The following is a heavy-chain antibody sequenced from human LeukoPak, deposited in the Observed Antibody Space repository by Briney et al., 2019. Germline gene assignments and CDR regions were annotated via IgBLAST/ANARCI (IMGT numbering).Heavy chain of an antibody. J-gene: IGHJ6*02. CDR3: ASNMMVRGVMDV. CDR2: ISSSSSYI. Sequence: GGSLRLSCAASGFTFSSYSMNWVRQAPGRGLEWVSSISSSSSYIYYADSVKGRFTISRDNAKNSLYLQMNSLSAEDTAVYYCASNMMVRGVMDVWGQGTTVTVSS. D-gene: IGHD3-10*01. V-gene: IGHV3-21*01. CDR1: GFTFSSYS.